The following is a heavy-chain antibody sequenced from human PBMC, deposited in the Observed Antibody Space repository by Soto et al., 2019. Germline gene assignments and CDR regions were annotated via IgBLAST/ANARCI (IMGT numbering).Heavy chain of an antibody. CDR3: ARQIYACDTRPNFQDYFDS. J-gene: IGHJ4*02. V-gene: IGHV5-10-1*01. CDR2: IDPSDSQT. Sequence: GESLKISCKGSGYSFAGYWITWVRQKPGKGLEWMGRIDPSDSQTYCSPSFRGHVTISVTKSITTVFLQWSSLRASHTAMYYCARQIYACDTRPNFQDYFDSWGQGTSDTVSS. CDR1: GYSFAGYW. D-gene: IGHD2-2*01.